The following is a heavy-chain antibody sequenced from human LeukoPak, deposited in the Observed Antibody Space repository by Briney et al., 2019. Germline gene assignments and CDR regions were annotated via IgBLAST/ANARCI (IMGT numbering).Heavy chain of an antibody. V-gene: IGHV3-49*04. J-gene: IGHJ4*02. CDR2: IRSKAYGGTT. CDR1: GFTFGDYA. D-gene: IGHD2-2*01. CDR3: TRVGVVSAVITGFDY. Sequence: GGSLRLSCTASGFTFGDYAMSWVRQAPGKGLEWVGFIRSKAYGGTTEYAASVKGRFTISRDDSKSIAYLQMSSLKTEDTAVYYCTRVGVVSAVITGFDYWGQGTLVTVSS.